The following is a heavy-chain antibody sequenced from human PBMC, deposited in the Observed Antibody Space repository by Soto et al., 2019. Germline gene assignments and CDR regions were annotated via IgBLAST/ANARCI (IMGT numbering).Heavy chain of an antibody. V-gene: IGHV4-31*03. J-gene: IGHJ6*02. CDR1: CGSISSGGYY. D-gene: IGHD3-10*01. CDR3: ARAGYYGSGRDYYGMDV. Sequence: SSETLSLTCTVSCGSISSGGYYWSWIRQHPGKGLEWIGYIYYSGSTYYNPSLKSRVTISVDTSKNQFSLKLSSVTAADTAVYYCARAGYYGSGRDYYGMDVWAKGPRSPSP. CDR2: IYYSGST.